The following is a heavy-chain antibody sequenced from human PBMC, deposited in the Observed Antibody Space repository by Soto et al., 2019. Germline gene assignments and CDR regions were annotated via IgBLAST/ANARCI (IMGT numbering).Heavy chain of an antibody. Sequence: QVQLVQSGAEVKRAGASVKVSCKASGYTFSSYGLTWVRQAPGQGLEWMGWVSDYNGNTHYAQKFQGRVIMTTDPSTRTAYMELRSVRSDDTAVYFCAREGYYSGSGTYSPPRYYGMDVWGQGTTVTVSS. D-gene: IGHD3-10*01. J-gene: IGHJ6*02. CDR2: VSDYNGNT. CDR1: GYTFSSYG. CDR3: AREGYYSGSGTYSPPRYYGMDV. V-gene: IGHV1-18*01.